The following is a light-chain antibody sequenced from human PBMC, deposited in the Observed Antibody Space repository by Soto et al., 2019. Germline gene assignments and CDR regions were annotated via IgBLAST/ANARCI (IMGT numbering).Light chain of an antibody. V-gene: IGLV2-14*01. Sequence: QSALTQPASVSGSPGQSITISCTGTSSDVGGYNYVSWYQPHPGKAPKLMIYDVSNRPSGVFNLFSGSKSGNTASLTISGLQAEDEADYYCSSYTSSSTRGVFGGGTQLTVL. CDR1: SSDVGGYNY. CDR3: SSYTSSSTRGV. CDR2: DVS. J-gene: IGLJ2*01.